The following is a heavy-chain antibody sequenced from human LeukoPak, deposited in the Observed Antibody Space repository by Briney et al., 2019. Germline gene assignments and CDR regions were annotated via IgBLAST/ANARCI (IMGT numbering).Heavy chain of an antibody. D-gene: IGHD3-3*01. Sequence: ASVKVSCKAFGYTFTSNYMHWVRQAPGQGPEWMGVISPSGGSTTYAQKFQGRVTITRNTSISTAYMELSSLRSEDTAVYYCARSERSKYYDFWSGYLYYYYYYMDVWGKGTTVTVSS. V-gene: IGHV1-46*01. J-gene: IGHJ6*03. CDR2: ISPSGGST. CDR3: ARSERSKYYDFWSGYLYYYYYYMDV. CDR1: GYTFTSNY.